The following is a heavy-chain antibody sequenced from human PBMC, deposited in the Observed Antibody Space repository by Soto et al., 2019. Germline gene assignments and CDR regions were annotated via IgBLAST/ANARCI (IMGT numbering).Heavy chain of an antibody. Sequence: EVQLVESGGDLVKSGGSLRLSCAASGFTFSSYSMNWVRQAPGKGLEWVSSISSSSTYIYYADSVKGRFTISRDNAKNSLYVQMNSLRAEDTAVYYCARAVAAASDYWGQGTLVTVSS. D-gene: IGHD6-13*01. CDR2: ISSSSTYI. J-gene: IGHJ4*02. V-gene: IGHV3-21*01. CDR1: GFTFSSYS. CDR3: ARAVAAASDY.